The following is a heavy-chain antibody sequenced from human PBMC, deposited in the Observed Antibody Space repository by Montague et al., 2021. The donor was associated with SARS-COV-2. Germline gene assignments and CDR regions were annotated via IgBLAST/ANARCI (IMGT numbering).Heavy chain of an antibody. D-gene: IGHD3-10*01. J-gene: IGHJ4*02. Sequence: SETLSLTCTVSSGSIISSGYYWGWIRQPPGKELEWIGNIYHSGTTXYNPSLQSRVTISVDTSKNHLSLRLSSVTAADTAVYYCARGMIRGVTTPCDYWGQGSQVTVSS. V-gene: IGHV4-39*02. CDR3: ARGMIRGVTTPCDY. CDR2: IYHSGTT. CDR1: SGSIISSGYY.